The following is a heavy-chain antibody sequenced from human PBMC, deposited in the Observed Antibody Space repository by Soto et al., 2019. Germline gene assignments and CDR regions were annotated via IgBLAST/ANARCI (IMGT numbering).Heavy chain of an antibody. J-gene: IGHJ3*02. Sequence: GGSLRLSCAASGFTVGSNYMSWVRQAPGKGLEWVSVIYSGGSTYYADSVKGRFTISRDNSKNTLYLQMNSLRAEDTAVYYCARDVGVSDAFDIWGQGTMVTVSS. D-gene: IGHD1-26*01. CDR3: ARDVGVSDAFDI. CDR1: GFTVGSNY. CDR2: IYSGGST. V-gene: IGHV3-53*01.